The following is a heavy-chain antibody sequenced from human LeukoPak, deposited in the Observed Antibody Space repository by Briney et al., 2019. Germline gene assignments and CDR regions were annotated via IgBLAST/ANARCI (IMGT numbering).Heavy chain of an antibody. D-gene: IGHD3-22*01. Sequence: ASVKVSCKVSGYTLTELSMHWVRQAPGKGLEWMGGFDPEDGETIYAQKFQGRVTMTEDTSTDTAYMELSSLRSEDTAVYYCATGVEYYYDSSGYFDYWSQGTLVTVSS. CDR2: FDPEDGET. V-gene: IGHV1-24*01. CDR1: GYTLTELS. CDR3: ATGVEYYYDSSGYFDY. J-gene: IGHJ4*02.